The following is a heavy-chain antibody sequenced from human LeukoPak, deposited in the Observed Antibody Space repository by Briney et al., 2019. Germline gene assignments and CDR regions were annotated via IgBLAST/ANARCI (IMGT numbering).Heavy chain of an antibody. CDR1: GYTFTSYD. CDR2: MNPNIGGT. V-gene: IGHV1-2*02. CDR3: ASSYYYDSSGPPYFQH. D-gene: IGHD3-22*01. Sequence: EASVKVSCKASGYTFTSYDINWVRQATGQGLEWMGWMNPNIGGTNYAQKFQGRVTMTRDTSISTAYMELSRLRSDDTAVYYGASSYYYDSSGPPYFQHWGQGTLVTVSS. J-gene: IGHJ1*01.